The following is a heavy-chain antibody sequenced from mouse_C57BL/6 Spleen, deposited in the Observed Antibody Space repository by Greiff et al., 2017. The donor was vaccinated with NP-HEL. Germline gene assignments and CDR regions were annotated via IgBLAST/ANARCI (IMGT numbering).Heavy chain of an antibody. J-gene: IGHJ2*01. D-gene: IGHD1-1*01. V-gene: IGHV5-4*01. CDR2: ISDGGSYT. CDR1: GFTFSSYA. CDR3: ARDHHYYYGSSYGDFDY. Sequence: EVQLVESGGGLVKPGGSLKLSCAASGFTFSSYAMSWVRQTPEKRLAWVATISDGGSYTYYPDNVKGRFTISRDNAKNNLYLQMSHLKSEDTAMYYCARDHHYYYGSSYGDFDYWGQGTTLTVSS.